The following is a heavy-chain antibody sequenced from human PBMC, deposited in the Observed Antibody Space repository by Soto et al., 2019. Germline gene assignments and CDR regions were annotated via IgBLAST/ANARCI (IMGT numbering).Heavy chain of an antibody. CDR1: GGSVSSGSYY. J-gene: IGHJ5*02. Sequence: PSETLSLTCTVSGGSVSSGSYYWSWIRQPPGKGLEWIGYIYYSGSTNYNPSLKSRVTISVDTSKNQFSLKLSSVTAADTAVYYCARGAVVITFPSRWFDPWGQGTLVTVSS. V-gene: IGHV4-61*01. D-gene: IGHD3-22*01. CDR2: IYYSGST. CDR3: ARGAVVITFPSRWFDP.